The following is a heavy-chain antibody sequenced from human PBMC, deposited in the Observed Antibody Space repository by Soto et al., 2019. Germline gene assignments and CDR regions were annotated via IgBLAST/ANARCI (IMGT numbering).Heavy chain of an antibody. CDR3: IPLGYCSGGSCYYLDY. Sequence: QVQLVESGGGVVQPGRSLRLSCAASGFTFSSYGMHWVRQAPGKGLEWVAVISYDGSNKYYADSVKGRFIISRDNSKNTLYLQMNSLRAEDTAVYYCIPLGYCSGGSCYYLDYWGQGTLVTVSS. J-gene: IGHJ4*02. CDR1: GFTFSSYG. V-gene: IGHV3-30*03. D-gene: IGHD2-15*01. CDR2: ISYDGSNK.